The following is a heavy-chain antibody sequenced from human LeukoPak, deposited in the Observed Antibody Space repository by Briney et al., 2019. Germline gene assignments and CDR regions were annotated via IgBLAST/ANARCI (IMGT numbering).Heavy chain of an antibody. V-gene: IGHV1-8*01. CDR1: GYTFTSYD. CDR3: AREMRSTRSRAYCGGDCYSGLDY. Sequence: ASVKVSCKASGYTFTSYDINWVRQATGQGLEWMGWMNPKSGKTGYAQKFQGRVTITADKSTSTAYMELSSLRSEDTAVYYCAREMRSTRSRAYCGGDCYSGLDYWGQGTLVTVSS. J-gene: IGHJ4*02. CDR2: MNPKSGKT. D-gene: IGHD2-21*02.